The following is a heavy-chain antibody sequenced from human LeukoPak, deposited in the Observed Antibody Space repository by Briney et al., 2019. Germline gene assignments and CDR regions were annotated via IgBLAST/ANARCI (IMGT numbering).Heavy chain of an antibody. D-gene: IGHD3-22*01. CDR1: GFSFSNYW. V-gene: IGHV3-74*01. CDR2: ISSDGSDT. J-gene: IGHJ4*02. CDR3: ARTGYYYDSSGYIESPFDY. Sequence: PGGSLRLSCAASGFSFSNYWMHWVRQAPGKRLVWVSRISSDGSDTIYADSVKGRFTISRDNAKNSLYLQMNSLRAEDTAVYYCARTGYYYDSSGYIESPFDYWGQGTLVTVSS.